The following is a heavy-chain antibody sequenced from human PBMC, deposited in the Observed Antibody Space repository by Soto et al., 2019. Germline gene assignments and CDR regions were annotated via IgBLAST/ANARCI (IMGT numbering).Heavy chain of an antibody. Sequence: PSETLSLTCTVSGVSISSSNWWSWVRQPPGKGLEWIGEIYHSGSTNYNPSLKSRVTISVDKSKNQFSLKLSSVTAADTAVYYCARIPPYDILTGYTHDYWGQGTLVTVSS. CDR1: GVSISSSNW. CDR2: IYHSGST. V-gene: IGHV4-4*02. D-gene: IGHD3-9*01. CDR3: ARIPPYDILTGYTHDY. J-gene: IGHJ4*02.